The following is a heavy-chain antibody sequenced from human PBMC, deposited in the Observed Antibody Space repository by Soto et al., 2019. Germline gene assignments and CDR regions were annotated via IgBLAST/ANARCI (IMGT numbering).Heavy chain of an antibody. CDR3: AKAGGDYYYYGMDV. D-gene: IGHD4-17*01. V-gene: IGHV3-30*18. CDR1: GFTFSSYG. Sequence: PGGSLRLSCAASGFTFSSYGMHWVRQAPGKGLEWVAVISYDGSNKYYADSVKGRFTISRDNSKNTLYLQMNSLRAEDTAVYYCAKAGGDYYYYGMDVWGQGTTVTV. CDR2: ISYDGSNK. J-gene: IGHJ6*02.